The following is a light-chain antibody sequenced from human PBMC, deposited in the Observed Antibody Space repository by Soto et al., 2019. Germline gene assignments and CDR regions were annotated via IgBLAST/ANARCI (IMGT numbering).Light chain of an antibody. V-gene: IGLV2-14*01. J-gene: IGLJ1*01. CDR2: DVS. CDR1: SSDVGTYNF. CDR3: SSYRGSSTYV. Sequence: QSALTQPASVSGSPGQSITISCTGTSSDVGTYNFVSWYQQHPGKAPKLMIYDVSNRPSGVSDRFSGSKSGNTASLTISGLQAEDEADYYCSSYRGSSTYVFVTGTKVTVL.